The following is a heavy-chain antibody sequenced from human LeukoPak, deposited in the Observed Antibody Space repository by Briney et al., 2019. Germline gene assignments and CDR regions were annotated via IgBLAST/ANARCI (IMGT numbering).Heavy chain of an antibody. CDR1: GYTLTELS. CDR2: FDPEDGET. D-gene: IGHD3-10*01. Sequence: ASVKVSCKVSGYTLTELSMHWVRQAPGKGLEWMGGFDPEDGETIYAQKFQGRVTMTEDTSTDTAYMELSSLRSEDTAVYYCATLTTYYYGSGRHEFDYWGQGTLVTVS. J-gene: IGHJ4*02. V-gene: IGHV1-24*01. CDR3: ATLTTYYYGSGRHEFDY.